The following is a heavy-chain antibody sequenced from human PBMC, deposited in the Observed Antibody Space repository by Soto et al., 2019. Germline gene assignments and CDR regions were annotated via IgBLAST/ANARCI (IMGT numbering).Heavy chain of an antibody. CDR3: ENLGGFVDIVALQQEDY. Sequence: GGSLRLSCAASGFTFSSYAMSWVRQAPGKGLEWVSAISGSGGSTYYADSVKGRFTISRDNSKNTLYLQMNSLSGEDTDVYYCENLGGFVDIVALQQEDYWGQGTLVTVSS. D-gene: IGHD5-12*01. V-gene: IGHV3-23*01. CDR1: GFTFSSYA. CDR2: ISGSGGST. J-gene: IGHJ4*02.